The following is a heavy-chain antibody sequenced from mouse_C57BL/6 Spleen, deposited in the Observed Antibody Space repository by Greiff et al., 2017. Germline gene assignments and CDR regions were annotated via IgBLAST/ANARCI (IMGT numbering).Heavy chain of an antibody. CDR2: ISSGSSTI. Sequence: EVKVVESGGGLVKPGGSLKLSCAASGFTFSDYGMHWVRQAPEKGLEWVANISSGSSTIYYADTVKGRFTISRDNAKNTPFLQMTSLRSEDTAMYYCARVTTVVANYAMAYWGQGTSVTVSS. CDR1: GFTFSDYG. CDR3: ARVTTVVANYAMAY. V-gene: IGHV5-17*01. J-gene: IGHJ4*01. D-gene: IGHD1-1*01.